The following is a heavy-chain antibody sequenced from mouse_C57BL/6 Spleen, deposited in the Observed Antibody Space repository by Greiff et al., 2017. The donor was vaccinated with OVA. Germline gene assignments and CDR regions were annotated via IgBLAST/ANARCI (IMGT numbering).Heavy chain of an antibody. J-gene: IGHJ4*01. D-gene: IGHD2-5*01. CDR3: AKTYYSNNETSYAMDY. Sequence: QVQLKESGPGLVQPSQCLSITCTVSGFSLTSYGVHRVRQSPGKGLEWLGVIWSGGSTDYNAAFMSRLSITKDNSKSQVFFKMNSLQADDTAISYCAKTYYSNNETSYAMDYWGQGTSVTVSS. CDR2: IWSGGST. CDR1: GFSLTSYG. V-gene: IGHV2-5*01.